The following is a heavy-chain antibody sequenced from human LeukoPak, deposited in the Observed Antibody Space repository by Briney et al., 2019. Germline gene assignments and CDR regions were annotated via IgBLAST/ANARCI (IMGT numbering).Heavy chain of an antibody. CDR3: ARVAFEDFDWLGWFDP. V-gene: IGHV4-4*07. D-gene: IGHD3-9*01. CDR1: GGSISSYY. CDR2: IYTSGST. Sequence: PSETLSLTCTVSGGSISSYYWSWIRQPAGKGLEWIGRIYTSGSTNYNPSLKSRVTMSVDTSKNQFSLKLSSVTAADTAVYYCARVAFEDFDWLGWFDPWGQGTLVTVSS. J-gene: IGHJ5*02.